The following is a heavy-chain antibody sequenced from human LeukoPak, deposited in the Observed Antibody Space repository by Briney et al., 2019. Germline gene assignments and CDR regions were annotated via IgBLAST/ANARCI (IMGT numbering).Heavy chain of an antibody. Sequence: GGSLRLSCAASGFTFSSYGMHWVRQAPGKGLEGVTFIQYDGSNKYYADSVKGRFTISRDKSKNTVYLQMNSLRTEDTAVYYCARSLTMVRAYDYWGQGTLVTVSS. J-gene: IGHJ4*02. CDR1: GFTFSSYG. V-gene: IGHV3-30*02. D-gene: IGHD3-10*01. CDR3: ARSLTMVRAYDY. CDR2: IQYDGSNK.